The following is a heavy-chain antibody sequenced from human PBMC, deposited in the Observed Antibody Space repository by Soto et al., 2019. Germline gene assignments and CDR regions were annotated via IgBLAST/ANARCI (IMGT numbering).Heavy chain of an antibody. V-gene: IGHV2-5*02. CDR2: VYWDDDK. J-gene: IGHJ4*02. CDR1: GFSLIDSGVA. Sequence: QITLKESGPTLVKPTQTLTLTCSTSGFSLIDSGVAVGWIRQPPGKALDWLALVYWDDDKRYSPSLRTRLTITRDTSKNHVVLTMTNIDPVDTATYYCVHTYADHAGYYFDFWGQGTLVTVSS. CDR3: VHTYADHAGYYFDF.